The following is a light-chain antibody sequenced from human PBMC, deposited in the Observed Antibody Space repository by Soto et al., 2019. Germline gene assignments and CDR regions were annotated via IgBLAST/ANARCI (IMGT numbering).Light chain of an antibody. CDR2: GAS. V-gene: IGKV3-15*01. CDR3: QQYNAWPRT. CDR1: QNVGSN. Sequence: EILLTQSPATLSLSPGERATLSCRASQNVGSNFAWYQQKPGQAPRLLVYGASTRATGIPARFSASGSGPEFTLTIASLQSEDFAVYFCQQYNAWPRTFGQGTKVELK. J-gene: IGKJ1*01.